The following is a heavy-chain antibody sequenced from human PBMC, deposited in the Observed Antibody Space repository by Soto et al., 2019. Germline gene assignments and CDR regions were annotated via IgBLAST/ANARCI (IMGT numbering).Heavy chain of an antibody. CDR3: ATSQVKQLLYYFDY. V-gene: IGHV3-23*01. Sequence: GGSLRLSCGASGFTFSDNTMTWVRQAPGKGLEWVSSISDDGDSTYYADSVKGRFAVSRDNSKNTLFLHMNSLGAEDTAVYYCATSQVKQLLYYFDY. J-gene: IGHJ4*01. CDR2: ISDDGDST. CDR1: GFTFSDNT. D-gene: IGHD6-6*01.